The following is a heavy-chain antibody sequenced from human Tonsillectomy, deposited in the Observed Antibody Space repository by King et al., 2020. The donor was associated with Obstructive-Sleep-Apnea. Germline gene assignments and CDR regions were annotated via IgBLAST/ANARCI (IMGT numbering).Heavy chain of an antibody. J-gene: IGHJ4*02. CDR2: IDPSDSYT. CDR1: GYIFTSNW. CDR3: ARRESGRGTYHFDY. Sequence: VQLVESGAEVKKPGESLRISGKGSGYIFTSNWINWVRQMLGKGLEWMGRIDPSDSYTDYSPSFQGHVTISADKSISTVYLQWSSLKAPDTAMYFCARRESGRGTYHFDYWGQGTLVTVSS. V-gene: IGHV5-10-1*03. D-gene: IGHD1-1*01.